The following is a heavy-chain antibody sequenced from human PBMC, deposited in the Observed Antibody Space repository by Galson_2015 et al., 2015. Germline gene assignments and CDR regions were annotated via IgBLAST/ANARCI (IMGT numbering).Heavy chain of an antibody. CDR3: ARASSSSSRAFDI. D-gene: IGHD6-6*01. CDR2: IKPDGSEK. Sequence: SLRLSCAASGFTFSNSAMNWVRQAPGKGLEWVAEIKPDGSEKYYVDSVKGRFTISRDNAKKSLYLQMNSPRVEDTAVYYCARASSSSSRAFDIWGQGTMVTVSS. CDR1: GFTFSNSA. V-gene: IGHV3-7*01. J-gene: IGHJ3*02.